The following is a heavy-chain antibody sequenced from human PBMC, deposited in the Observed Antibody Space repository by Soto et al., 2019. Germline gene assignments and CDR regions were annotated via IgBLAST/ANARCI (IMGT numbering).Heavy chain of an antibody. V-gene: IGHV4-59*01. J-gene: IGHJ6*02. Sequence: PSETLSLTCTVSGGSISSYYWSWIRQPPGKGLEWIGYIYYSGSTNHNPSLKSRVTISVDTSKNQFSLKLSSVTAADTAVYYCARDTMQLPYYYYYGIDVWGQGTTVTVSS. CDR1: GGSISSYY. CDR2: IYYSGST. CDR3: ARDTMQLPYYYYYGIDV. D-gene: IGHD3-3*01.